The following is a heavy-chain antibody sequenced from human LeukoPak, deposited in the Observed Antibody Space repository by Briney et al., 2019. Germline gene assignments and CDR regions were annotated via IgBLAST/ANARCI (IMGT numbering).Heavy chain of an antibody. D-gene: IGHD6-13*01. CDR3: ARGLNYSSSSDY. J-gene: IGHJ4*02. CDR1: GGSFSGYY. Sequence: SETLSLTCAVYGGSFSGYYWSWIRQPPGKGLEWIGEINHSGSTNYNPSLKGRVTISVDTSKNQFSLKLSSVTAADTAVYYCARGLNYSSSSDYWGQGTLVTVSS. V-gene: IGHV4-34*01. CDR2: INHSGST.